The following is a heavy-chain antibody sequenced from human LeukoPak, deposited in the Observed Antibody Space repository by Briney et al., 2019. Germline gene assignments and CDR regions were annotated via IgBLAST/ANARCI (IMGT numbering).Heavy chain of an antibody. CDR3: ARVPNIVVVPAAIDPPRNWFDP. Sequence: ASVKVSCKASGYTFTSYGISWVRQAPGQGLGWMGWISAYNGNTNYAQKLQGRVTMTTDTSTSTAYMELRSLRSDDTAVYYCARVPNIVVVPAAIDPPRNWFDPWGQGTLVTVSS. CDR2: ISAYNGNT. CDR1: GYTFTSYG. J-gene: IGHJ5*02. D-gene: IGHD2-2*02. V-gene: IGHV1-18*04.